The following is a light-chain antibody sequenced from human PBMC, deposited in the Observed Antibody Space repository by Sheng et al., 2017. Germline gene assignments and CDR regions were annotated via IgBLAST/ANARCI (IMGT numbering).Light chain of an antibody. CDR2: DDN. Sequence: SYELTQPPSVSVAPGKTARITCGGNNIESKSVHWYQQKPGQAPVLVVYDDNDRPSGIAERFSGSNSGNTATLTISGTQSMDEADYYCQAWDSATTTVLFGGGTKLTVL. V-gene: IGLV3-21*01. CDR3: QAWDSATTTVL. J-gene: IGLJ2*01. CDR1: NIESKS.